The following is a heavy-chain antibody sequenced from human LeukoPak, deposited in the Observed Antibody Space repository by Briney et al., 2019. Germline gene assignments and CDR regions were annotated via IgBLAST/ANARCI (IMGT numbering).Heavy chain of an antibody. Sequence: LTGGSLRLSCAASGFTFDDYGMSWVRQAPGKGLEWVANIKQDGSEKNYVDSAKGRFTISRDNAKNSLYLQMNSLRAEDTAIYYCTRDYRGTFDYWGQGTLVTVSS. CDR1: GFTFDDYG. V-gene: IGHV3-7*03. D-gene: IGHD1-26*01. CDR3: TRDYRGTFDY. CDR2: IKQDGSEK. J-gene: IGHJ4*02.